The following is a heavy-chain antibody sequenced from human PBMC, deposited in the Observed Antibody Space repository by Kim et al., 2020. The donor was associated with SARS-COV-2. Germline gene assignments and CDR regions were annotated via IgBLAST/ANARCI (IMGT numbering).Heavy chain of an antibody. CDR1: GGSISSYY. Sequence: SETLSLTCTVSGGSISSYYWSWIRQPPGKGLEWIGYIYYSGSTNYNPSPKSRVTISVDTSKNQFSLKLSSVTAADTAVYYCSRDPRGGGVYLDYCGQGSLWTLSS. D-gene: IGHD3-10*01. V-gene: IGHV4-59*13. CDR3: SRDPRGGGVYLDY. J-gene: IGHJ4*02. CDR2: IYYSGST.